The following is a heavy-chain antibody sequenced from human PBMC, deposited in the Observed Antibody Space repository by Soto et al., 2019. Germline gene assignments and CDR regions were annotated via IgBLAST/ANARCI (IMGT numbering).Heavy chain of an antibody. D-gene: IGHD3-9*01. CDR2: IIPIFGTA. CDR3: AREGYDILTGYPNYYYYGMDV. J-gene: IGHJ6*02. CDR1: GGTFSSYA. Sequence: ASVKVSCKASGGTFSSYAISWVRQAPGQGLEWMGGIIPIFGTANYAQKFQGRVTITADESTSTAYMELSSLRSEDTAVYYCAREGYDILTGYPNYYYYGMDVWGQGTTVTVSS. V-gene: IGHV1-69*13.